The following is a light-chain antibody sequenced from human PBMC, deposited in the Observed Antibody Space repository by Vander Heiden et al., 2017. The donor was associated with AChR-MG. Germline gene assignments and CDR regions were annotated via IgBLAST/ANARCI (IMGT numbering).Light chain of an antibody. CDR1: TSDVGSYDL. Sequence: QSALAQPASVSGSPGQSITISCTGTTSDVGSYDLVSWYQQHPGKAPKLMIYEVNKRPSGGPNRFSGAKSGNTASLTISGLQAEDEADDYCCSYTGSVVFGGGTKLTVL. V-gene: IGLV2-23*02. J-gene: IGLJ3*02. CDR2: EVN. CDR3: CSYTGSVV.